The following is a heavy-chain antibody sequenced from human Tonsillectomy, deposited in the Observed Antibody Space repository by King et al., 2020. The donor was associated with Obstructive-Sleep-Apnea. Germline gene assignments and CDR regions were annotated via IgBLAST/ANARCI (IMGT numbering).Heavy chain of an antibody. J-gene: IGHJ4*02. CDR1: GGSISSYY. D-gene: IGHD3-10*01. V-gene: IGHV4-4*07. Sequence: VQLQESGPGLVKPSETLSLTCTVSGGSISSYYWSWIRQPAGKGMEWIGRIHTSGSTNYNPSLKSRVTMSIDTSKNQFSLKLRSVTAADTAVYYCASWKVRGVIQEYRGQGTLVTVSS. CDR3: ASWKVRGVIQEY. CDR2: IHTSGST.